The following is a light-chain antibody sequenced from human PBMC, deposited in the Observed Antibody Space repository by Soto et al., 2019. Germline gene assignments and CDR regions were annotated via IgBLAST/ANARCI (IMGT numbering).Light chain of an antibody. V-gene: IGLV1-40*01. Sequence: QSVLTQPPSVSGAPGQRVTISCTGSSHSIGAGYDVHWYQQLPGTAPKLLIYGNSNRPSGVPDRFSGSKSGTSASLAITGLQAEDEADYYCQSYDSSLSGLVFGTGTKVTVL. CDR3: QSYDSSLSGLV. J-gene: IGLJ1*01. CDR1: SHSIGAGYD. CDR2: GNS.